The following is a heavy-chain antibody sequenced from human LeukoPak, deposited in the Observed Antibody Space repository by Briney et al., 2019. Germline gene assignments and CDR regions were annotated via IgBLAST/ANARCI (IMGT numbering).Heavy chain of an antibody. V-gene: IGHV4-38-2*01. D-gene: IGHD6-13*01. J-gene: IGHJ4*02. Sequence: SETLSPTCAVSGYSISSGYYWGWIRQSPGKGLEWIGSIYQSGSTYYNPSLKSRITILVDTSTNQFSLKLSSVTAADTAVYYCARLFSSSWYNWGQGTLVTVSS. CDR2: IYQSGST. CDR1: GYSISSGYY. CDR3: ARLFSSSWYN.